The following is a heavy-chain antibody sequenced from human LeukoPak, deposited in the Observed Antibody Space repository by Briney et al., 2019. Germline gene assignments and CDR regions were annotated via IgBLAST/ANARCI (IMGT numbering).Heavy chain of an antibody. CDR3: ARGPGLWFGNYYFDY. CDR1: GGSISSSSYY. J-gene: IGHJ4*02. CDR2: IYYSGST. D-gene: IGHD3-10*01. Sequence: PSETLSLTCTVSGGSISSSSYYWGWIRQPPGKGLEWIGSIYYSGSTYYNPSLKSRVTISVDTSKNQFSLKLSSVTAADTVVYYCARGPGLWFGNYYFDYWGQGTRVTVSS. V-gene: IGHV4-39*01.